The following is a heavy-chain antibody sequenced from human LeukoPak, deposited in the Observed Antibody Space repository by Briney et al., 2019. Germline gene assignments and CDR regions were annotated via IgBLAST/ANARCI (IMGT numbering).Heavy chain of an antibody. V-gene: IGHV3-11*01. D-gene: IGHD6-13*01. CDR1: EFTFSDYY. CDR3: ARLGIITAAGSNDY. Sequence: GGALRLSCAASEFTFSDYYMSWIRQAPGKGLELVSYISYSGDTIYYADSVKGRFTVSRDNAKNSLYLQMNSLRAEDTAVYYCARLGIITAAGSNDYWGQGTLVTVSS. CDR2: ISYSGDTI. J-gene: IGHJ4*02.